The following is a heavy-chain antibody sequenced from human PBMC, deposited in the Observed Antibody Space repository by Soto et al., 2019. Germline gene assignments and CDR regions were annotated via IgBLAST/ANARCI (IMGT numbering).Heavy chain of an antibody. CDR3: ARDRALEQQLVEISSYGMDV. D-gene: IGHD6-13*01. J-gene: IGHJ6*02. V-gene: IGHV1-69*01. Sequence: QVQLVQSGAEVKKPGSSVKVSCKASGGTFSSYAISWVRQAPGQGLEWMGGIIPIFGTANYAQKFQGRVTITADESTSTAYMELSSLRSEDTAVYYCARDRALEQQLVEISSYGMDVWGQGTTVTASS. CDR2: IIPIFGTA. CDR1: GGTFSSYA.